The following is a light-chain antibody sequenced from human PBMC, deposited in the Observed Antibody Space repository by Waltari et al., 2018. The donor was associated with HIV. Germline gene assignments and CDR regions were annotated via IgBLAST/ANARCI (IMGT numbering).Light chain of an antibody. Sequence: EIVLTQSPATLSLSPGESATLSCRASQSVGTYLGWYQQKPGQAPRLLIYEASNRASGVPGRFSASGSGTDFTLTISNLEPEDFAVYYCQQRSRWPRTFGQGTKVEI. CDR2: EAS. V-gene: IGKV3-11*01. CDR1: QSVGTY. CDR3: QQRSRWPRT. J-gene: IGKJ1*01.